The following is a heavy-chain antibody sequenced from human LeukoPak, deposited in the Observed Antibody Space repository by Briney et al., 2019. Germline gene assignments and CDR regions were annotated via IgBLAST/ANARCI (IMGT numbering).Heavy chain of an antibody. CDR1: GFTFSSYA. J-gene: IGHJ4*02. Sequence: GGSLRLSCAASGFTFSSYAMSWVRQAPGKGLEWVSAISGSGGSTHYADSVKGRFTISRDNSKNTLYLQMNSLRAEDTAVYYCAKIGIVGATMYYFDYWGQGTLVTVSS. V-gene: IGHV3-23*01. D-gene: IGHD1-26*01. CDR3: AKIGIVGATMYYFDY. CDR2: ISGSGGST.